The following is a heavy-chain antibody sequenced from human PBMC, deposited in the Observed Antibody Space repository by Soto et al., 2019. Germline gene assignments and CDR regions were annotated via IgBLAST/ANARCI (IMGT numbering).Heavy chain of an antibody. CDR1: GFTFSSYG. CDR2: IWYDGSNK. V-gene: IGHV3-33*01. J-gene: IGHJ4*02. Sequence: QVQLVESGGGVVQPGRSLRLSCAASGFTFSSYGMHWVRQAPGKGLEWVAVIWYDGSNKYYADSVKGRFTISRDNSKNTLYLQMNNLRVEDTAVYFCVRESIAAATTAPFDYWGQGTLVTVSS. D-gene: IGHD6-13*01. CDR3: VRESIAAATTAPFDY.